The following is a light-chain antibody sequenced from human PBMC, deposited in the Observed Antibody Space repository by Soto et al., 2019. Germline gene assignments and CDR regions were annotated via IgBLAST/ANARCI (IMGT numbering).Light chain of an antibody. CDR1: SSDICGYNY. CDR2: EVS. Sequence: QSALTQPASVSGSPGQSITISCTGTSSDICGYNYVSWYQQHPGKAPQLMIYEVSNRPSGVSNRFSGSKSGNTASLTISGLQAEDEADYYCGSYTITSARYVFGAGTKLTVL. CDR3: GSYTITSARYV. V-gene: IGLV2-14*01. J-gene: IGLJ1*01.